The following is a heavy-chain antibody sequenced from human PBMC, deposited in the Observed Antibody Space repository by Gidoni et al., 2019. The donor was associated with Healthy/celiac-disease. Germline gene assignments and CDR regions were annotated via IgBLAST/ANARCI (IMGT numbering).Heavy chain of an antibody. V-gene: IGHV3-33*01. J-gene: IGHJ4*02. D-gene: IGHD6-19*01. Sequence: CPASGFTFSSYGMHWVRQAPGKGLEWVAVIWYDGSNKYYADSVKGRFTISRDNSKNTLYLQMNSLRAEDTAVYYCAREVAGTWDYWGQGTLVTVSS. CDR1: GFTFSSYG. CDR2: IWYDGSNK. CDR3: AREVAGTWDY.